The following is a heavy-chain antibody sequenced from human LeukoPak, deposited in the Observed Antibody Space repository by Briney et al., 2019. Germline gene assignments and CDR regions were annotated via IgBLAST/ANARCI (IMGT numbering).Heavy chain of an antibody. D-gene: IGHD1-1*01. CDR3: AKSGLERRYAFDI. CDR1: GVTFSTYA. V-gene: IGHV3-23*01. Sequence: PGGSLRLSCAASGVTFSTYAMSWVRQAPGKGLEWVSVISGSGGDTYFADSVKGRFTISRDNSKNTLYLQMNSLRAEDTAVYYCAKSGLERRYAFDIWGQGTMVTVSS. CDR2: ISGSGGDT. J-gene: IGHJ3*02.